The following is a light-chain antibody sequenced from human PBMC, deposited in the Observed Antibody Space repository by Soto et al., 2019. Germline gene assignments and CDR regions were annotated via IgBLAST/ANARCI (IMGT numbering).Light chain of an antibody. CDR2: EAS. J-gene: IGKJ4*01. V-gene: IGKV1-5*03. CDR1: QRISSW. Sequence: DIQMTQSPSTLSASVGDRVTITCLASQRISSWLAWYQQKPGKAPKLLIYEASILQSGVPSRFSGSGSGTEFTLTISSLQPDDFATYYCQHFLSYPLTFGGGTKVDI. CDR3: QHFLSYPLT.